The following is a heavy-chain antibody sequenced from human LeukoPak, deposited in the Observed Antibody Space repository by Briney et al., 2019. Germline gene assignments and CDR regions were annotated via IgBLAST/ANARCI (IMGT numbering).Heavy chain of an antibody. D-gene: IGHD3-22*01. CDR2: ISAYNGNT. Sequence: ASVKVSCKASGYTFTSYGISWVRQAPGQGLEWMGWISAYNGNTNYAQKPQGRVTMTTDTSTSTAYMELRSLRSDDTAVYYCARELYYYDSSGYYYGLNYWGQGTLVTVSS. V-gene: IGHV1-18*01. CDR1: GYTFTSYG. J-gene: IGHJ4*02. CDR3: ARELYYYDSSGYYYGLNY.